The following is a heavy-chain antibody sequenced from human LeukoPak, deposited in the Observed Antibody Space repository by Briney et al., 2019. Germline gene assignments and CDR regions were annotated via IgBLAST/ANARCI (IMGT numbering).Heavy chain of an antibody. CDR1: GYSFTSYW. V-gene: IGHV5-51*01. D-gene: IGHD5-18*01. J-gene: IGHJ6*02. CDR3: ARHGGYSYGYNYYYGMDV. CDR2: IYPGDSDT. Sequence: GGSLQISCKGSGYSFTSYWIGWVRQMPGKGLEWMGIIYPGDSDTRYSPSFQGQVTISADKSISTAYLQWSSLKASDTAMYYCARHGGYSYGYNYYYGMDVWGQGTTVTVSS.